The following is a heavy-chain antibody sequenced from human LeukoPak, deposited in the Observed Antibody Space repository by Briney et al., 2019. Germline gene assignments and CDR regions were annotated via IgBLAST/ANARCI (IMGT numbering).Heavy chain of an antibody. V-gene: IGHV1-3*01. CDR2: INAGNGNT. CDR1: GYTFTSYA. CDR3: ARELMGSSWYQD. J-gene: IGHJ4*02. D-gene: IGHD6-13*01. Sequence: ASVKVSCKASGYTFTSYAMHWVRQAPGQRLEWMGWINAGNGNTKYSQKFQGRVTITRDTSASTAYMELSSLRSEETAVYYCARELMGSSWYQDWGQGTLVTVSS.